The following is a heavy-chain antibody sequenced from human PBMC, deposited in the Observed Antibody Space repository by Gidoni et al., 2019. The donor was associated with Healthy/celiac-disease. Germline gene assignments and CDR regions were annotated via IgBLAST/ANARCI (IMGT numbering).Heavy chain of an antibody. CDR2: IFSNDEK. D-gene: IGHD3-22*01. V-gene: IGHV2-26*01. J-gene: IGHJ6*03. CDR1: GFSLSNARMG. CDR3: ARGEYYYDSYYYYMDV. Sequence: QVTLKESGPVLVKPTETLTLTCTVSGFSLSNARMGVSWIRQPPGKALEWLAHIFSNDEKSYSTSLKSRLTISKDTSKSQVVLTMTNMDPVDTATYYCARGEYYYDSYYYYMDVWGKGTTVTVSS.